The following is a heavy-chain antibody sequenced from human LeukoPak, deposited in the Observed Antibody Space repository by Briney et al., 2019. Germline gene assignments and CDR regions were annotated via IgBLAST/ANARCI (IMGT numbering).Heavy chain of an antibody. CDR2: INPNSGGT. CDR1: GYTFTGYY. Sequence: ASVKVSCKASGYTFTGYYMHWVRQAPGQGLEWMGWINPNSGGTNNAQKFQGRVTMTRDTSISTAYMELSRLRSDDTAVYYCARDDHGGSGSRTARYYYYYYMDVWGKGTTVTVSS. CDR3: ARDDHGGSGSRTARYYYYYYMDV. J-gene: IGHJ6*03. V-gene: IGHV1-2*02. D-gene: IGHD3-10*01.